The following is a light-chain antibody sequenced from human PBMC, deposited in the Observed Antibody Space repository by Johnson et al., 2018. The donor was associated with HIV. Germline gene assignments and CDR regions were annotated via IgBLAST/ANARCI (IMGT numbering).Light chain of an antibody. V-gene: IGLV1-51*01. CDR1: SSNIGNNY. CDR3: ATWDSSQVV. CDR2: ENN. Sequence: QSVLTQPPSVSAAPGQKVTISCSGSSSNIGNNYVSWHQKLPGAAPKVLIYENNQRPSGIPDRFSGSKPGTSATLGITAIQTGDEADYYFATWDSSQVVFGTGTKVTVL. J-gene: IGLJ1*01.